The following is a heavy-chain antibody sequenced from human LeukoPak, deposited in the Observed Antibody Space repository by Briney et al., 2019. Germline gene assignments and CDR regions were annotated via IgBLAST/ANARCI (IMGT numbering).Heavy chain of an antibody. J-gene: IGHJ3*02. D-gene: IGHD2-2*01. CDR2: IYYSGST. V-gene: IGHV4-39*07. CDR1: GGSISSSSYY. Sequence: SETLSLTCTVSGGSISSSSYYWGWIRQPPGKGLEWIGSIYYSGSTYYNPSLKSRVTISVDTSKNQFSLKLSSVTAADTAVYYCARGEDIVVVPAAVPPCAFDIWGQGTMVTVSS. CDR3: ARGEDIVVVPAAVPPCAFDI.